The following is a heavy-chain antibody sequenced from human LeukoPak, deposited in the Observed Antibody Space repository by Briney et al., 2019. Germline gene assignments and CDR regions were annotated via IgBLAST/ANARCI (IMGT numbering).Heavy chain of an antibody. D-gene: IGHD1-7*01. CDR1: GFTVSSNY. Sequence: GGSLRLSCAASGFTVSSNYMSWVRQAPGKGLEWVSVIYSGGSTYYADSVRGRFTISRDNSKNTLYLQMNSLRAEDTAVYYCARDRQYDWNYGSYWGQGTLVTVSS. CDR2: IYSGGST. CDR3: ARDRQYDWNYGSY. J-gene: IGHJ4*02. V-gene: IGHV3-66*02.